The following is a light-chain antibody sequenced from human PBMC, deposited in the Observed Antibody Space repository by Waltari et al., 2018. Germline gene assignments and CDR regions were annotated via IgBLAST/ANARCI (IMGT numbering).Light chain of an antibody. CDR3: ALYMGGGIWV. CDR1: SGSVSSDHY. V-gene: IGLV8-61*01. Sequence: QTVVTQEPSFSVSPGGTITLTCGLSSGSVSSDHYPSWYQQTPGQAPRTLIYNTNTLSSGVPARFSGSILGEKAALTITGAQADDECAYYCALYMGGGIWVFGGGDLPDRP. CDR2: NTN. J-gene: IGLJ3*02.